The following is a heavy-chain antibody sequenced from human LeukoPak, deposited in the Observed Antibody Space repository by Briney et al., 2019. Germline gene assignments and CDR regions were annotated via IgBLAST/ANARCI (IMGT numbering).Heavy chain of an antibody. CDR2: FIPIFGTA. CDR1: GGTFSSYA. D-gene: IGHD3/OR15-3a*01. CDR3: ARVLDDSPTECYLDY. J-gene: IGHJ4*02. Sequence: SVKVSCKASGGTFSSYAISWVRQAPGQGLEWMGGFIPIFGTANYAQKFQGRVTITADESTSTAYMELSSLRSEDTAVYYCARVLDDSPTECYLDYWGQGTLVTVSS. V-gene: IGHV1-69*13.